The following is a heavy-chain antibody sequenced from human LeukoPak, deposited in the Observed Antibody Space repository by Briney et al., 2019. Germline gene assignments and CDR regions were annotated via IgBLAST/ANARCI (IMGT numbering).Heavy chain of an antibody. V-gene: IGHV3-20*04. CDR3: ARDPSLDGPYYFDY. J-gene: IGHJ4*02. Sequence: GGSLRLSCAASGFTFDDYGMSWVRQAPGKGLEWVSGINWNGGSTGYADSVKGRFTISRDNAKNSLYLQMNSLRAEDTAVYYCARDPSLDGPYYFDYWGQGTLVTVSS. CDR2: INWNGGST. CDR1: GFTFDDYG. D-gene: IGHD3-9*01.